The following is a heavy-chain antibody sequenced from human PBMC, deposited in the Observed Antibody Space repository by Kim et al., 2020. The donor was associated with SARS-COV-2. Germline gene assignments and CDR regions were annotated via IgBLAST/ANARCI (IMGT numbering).Heavy chain of an antibody. Sequence: GGSLRLSCEASGFTFSRHWMSWVRQAPGKGPEWVANIKVDGSWTQYVDSVGGRFTISRDNAKNSLYLQMNSLRAEDTAVYFCARDDVAGYLSSWGQGTLVAVSS. D-gene: IGHD6-19*01. J-gene: IGHJ5*02. CDR3: ARDDVAGYLSS. CDR2: IKVDGSWT. V-gene: IGHV3-7*01. CDR1: GFTFSRHW.